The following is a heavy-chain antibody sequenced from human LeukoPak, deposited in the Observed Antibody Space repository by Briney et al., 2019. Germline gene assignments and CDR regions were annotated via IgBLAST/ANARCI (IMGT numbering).Heavy chain of an antibody. CDR1: GFTFSSYE. CDR2: ITTSGSTT. CDR3: AREAYDSSLY. J-gene: IGHJ4*02. Sequence: GGSLRLSCAASGFTFSSYEMNWVRQAPGKGLEWVSYITTSGSTTYHADSVKGRFTISRDNAKNSLFLQMNSLRAEDTAVYYCAREAYDSSLYWGQGTLVTVSS. V-gene: IGHV3-48*03. D-gene: IGHD3-22*01.